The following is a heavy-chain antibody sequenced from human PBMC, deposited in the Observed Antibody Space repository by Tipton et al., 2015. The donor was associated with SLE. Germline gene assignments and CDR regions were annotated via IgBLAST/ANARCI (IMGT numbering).Heavy chain of an antibody. CDR3: ARRRFQSASDY. V-gene: IGHV4-4*07. CDR1: GGSINTYY. D-gene: IGHD2-21*01. Sequence: TLSLTCTVSGGSINTYYWAWVRQPAGKGLEWIGRIYTGGNTKYNPSLESRVSLSVDTSRGQFFLEVRSVTAADTAVYYCARRRFQSASDYWGQGTLVTVSS. CDR2: IYTGGNT. J-gene: IGHJ4*02.